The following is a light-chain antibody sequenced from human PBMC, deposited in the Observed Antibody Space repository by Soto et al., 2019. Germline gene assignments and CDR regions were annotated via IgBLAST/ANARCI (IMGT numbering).Light chain of an antibody. CDR2: GNS. Sequence: QSVLTQPLSVSGAPGQRVTISCTGSSCNIGAGYDVHWYQQLPGTAPKLLIYGNSNRPSGVPDRFSGSKSGTSASLAITGLQAEDEADYYCQSYDSSLSGYVFGTGTKVTVL. CDR1: SCNIGAGYD. CDR3: QSYDSSLSGYV. V-gene: IGLV1-40*01. J-gene: IGLJ1*01.